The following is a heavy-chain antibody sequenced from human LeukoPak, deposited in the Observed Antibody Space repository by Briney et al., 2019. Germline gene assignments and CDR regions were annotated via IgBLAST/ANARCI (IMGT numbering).Heavy chain of an antibody. CDR1: GLPHWSHS. J-gene: IGHJ3*01. V-gene: IGHV3-21*01. D-gene: IGHD5-12*01. CDR3: ARDVWGGY. Sequence: GGSLRLSCAASGLPHWSHSMQWPRQAPGKALEWVSAISSNSNDIYYGDSVKVRFTISRANAKNSLYLQMNSLRAEDTAVYDCARDVWGGYRGQGTMVTVSS. CDR2: ISSNSNDI.